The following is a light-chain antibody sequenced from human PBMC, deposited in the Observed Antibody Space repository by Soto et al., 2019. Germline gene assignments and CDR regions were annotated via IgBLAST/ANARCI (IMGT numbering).Light chain of an antibody. CDR2: EVS. V-gene: IGLV2-14*01. J-gene: IGLJ2*01. CDR3: TSYTSSSTVV. Sequence: QSALTQPAPVSGSPGQSITISCTGTGSDFGGYNYVSWYQQHPGKAPKLMIYEVSNRPSGVSNRFSGAKSGNTASLTISGLQAEDEADYYCTSYTSSSTVVFGGGTELTVL. CDR1: GSDFGGYNY.